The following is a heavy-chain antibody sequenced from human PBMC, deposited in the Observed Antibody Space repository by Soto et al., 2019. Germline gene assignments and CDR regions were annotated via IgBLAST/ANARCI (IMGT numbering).Heavy chain of an antibody. Sequence: QVQLVQSGAEVKKPGSSVKVSCKASGGTFSSYAISWVRQAPGQGLEWMGGIIPIFGTANYAQKFQGRVTITAADSTSTAYMELSRLRSEDTAVYYCARGYSSSWAYYFDYWGQGTLVTVSS. D-gene: IGHD6-13*01. J-gene: IGHJ4*02. CDR1: GGTFSSYA. CDR3: ARGYSSSWAYYFDY. V-gene: IGHV1-69*12. CDR2: IIPIFGTA.